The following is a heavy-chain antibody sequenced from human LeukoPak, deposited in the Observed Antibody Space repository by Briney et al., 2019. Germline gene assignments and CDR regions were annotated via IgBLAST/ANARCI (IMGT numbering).Heavy chain of an antibody. V-gene: IGHV3-30*02. CDR3: AKDLASGYYSARGYFDY. J-gene: IGHJ4*02. D-gene: IGHD3-22*01. CDR1: GLTFSSYG. Sequence: GGSLRLSCAASGLTFSSYGMHWVRQAPGKGLEWVAFIRYDGSNKYYTDSVKGRFTISRDNSKNTLYLQMNSLRAEDTAVYYCAKDLASGYYSARGYFDYWGQGTLVTVSS. CDR2: IRYDGSNK.